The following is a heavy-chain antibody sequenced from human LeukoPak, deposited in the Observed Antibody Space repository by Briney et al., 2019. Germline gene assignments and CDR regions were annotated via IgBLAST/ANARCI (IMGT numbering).Heavy chain of an antibody. CDR2: IYTSGST. V-gene: IGHV4-4*07. Sequence: SETLSLTCTVSGGSISSYYWSWIRQPSWKRLECIGRIYTSGSTNYNPSLKSRVTMSVDTSKNQFSLKLSSVTAADTAVYYCARAKASSGYSSGWYPYYYYYMDVWGKGTTVTVSS. D-gene: IGHD6-19*01. J-gene: IGHJ6*03. CDR1: GGSISSYY. CDR3: ARAKASSGYSSGWYPYYYYYMDV.